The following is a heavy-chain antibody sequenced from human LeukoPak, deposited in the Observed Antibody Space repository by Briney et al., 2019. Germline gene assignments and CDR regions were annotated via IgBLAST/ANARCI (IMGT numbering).Heavy chain of an antibody. D-gene: IGHD4-17*01. CDR3: ATSSFYGDYVRTGDFLYWFDP. V-gene: IGHV3-30*02. Sequence: GGSLRLSCAASGFTFSSYGMHWVRQAPGKGLEWVAFIRYDGSNKYYADSVKGRFTISRDNSKNTLYLQMNSLRAEDTAVYYCATSSFYGDYVRTGDFLYWFDPWGQGTLVTVSS. J-gene: IGHJ5*02. CDR2: IRYDGSNK. CDR1: GFTFSSYG.